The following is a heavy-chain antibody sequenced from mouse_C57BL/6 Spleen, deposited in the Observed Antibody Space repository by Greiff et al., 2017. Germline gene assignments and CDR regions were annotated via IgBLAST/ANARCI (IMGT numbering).Heavy chain of an antibody. D-gene: IGHD4-1*01. CDR3: AILWDRDFDY. CDR2: IWGGGGT. J-gene: IGHJ2*01. CDR1: GFSLTSYG. V-gene: IGHV2-4*01. Sequence: QVQLKQSGPGLVQPSQSLSITCTVSGFSLTSYGVHWVRQPPGKGLEWLGVIWGGGGTDYNAAFISRLSISKDNSKSQVFFKMNSLQADDTAIYYCAILWDRDFDYWGQGTTLTVSS.